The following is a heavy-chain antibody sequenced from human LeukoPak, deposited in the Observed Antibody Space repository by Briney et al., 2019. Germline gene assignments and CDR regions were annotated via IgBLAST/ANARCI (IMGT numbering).Heavy chain of an antibody. CDR1: GGSFSGYY. D-gene: IGHD5-18*01. J-gene: IGHJ4*02. CDR3: ARRSGPDTAHFDY. V-gene: IGHV4-34*01. CDR2: INHSGST. Sequence: SETLSLTCAVYGGSFSGYYWSWIRQPPGKGLEWIGEINHSGSTNYNPSLKSRVTISVDTSKNQFSLKLSSVTAADTAVYYCARRSGPDTAHFDYWGQGTLVTVSS.